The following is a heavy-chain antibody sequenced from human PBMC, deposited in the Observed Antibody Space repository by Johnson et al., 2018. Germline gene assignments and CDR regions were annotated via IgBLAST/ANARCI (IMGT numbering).Heavy chain of an antibody. CDR3: TRHASGSNSFDH. Sequence: VQLQESGGGLVQPGGSLRLSCAASGFTFSNYWMHWVRQVPGKGLVWVSRISIDGSITRYADSVKGRITISRDNAKNTLYLQMNSLRAEDTAVYYCTRHASGSNSFDHWGQGTLVTVSS. V-gene: IGHV3-74*01. CDR2: ISIDGSIT. D-gene: IGHD1-26*01. J-gene: IGHJ4*02. CDR1: GFTFSNYW.